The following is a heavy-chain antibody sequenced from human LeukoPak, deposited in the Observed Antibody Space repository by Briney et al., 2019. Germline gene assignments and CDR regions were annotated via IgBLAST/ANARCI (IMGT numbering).Heavy chain of an antibody. D-gene: IGHD3-9*01. CDR1: GYTFTSYD. CDR3: ARGGILTGYYRYYYYYMDV. Sequence: ASVKVSCKASGYTFTSYDINWVRQATGQGLEWMGWMNPNSGNTGYAQKFQSRVTMTRNTSISTAYVELSSLRSEDTAVYYCARGGILTGYYRYYYYYMDVWGKGTTVTVSS. V-gene: IGHV1-8*01. CDR2: MNPNSGNT. J-gene: IGHJ6*03.